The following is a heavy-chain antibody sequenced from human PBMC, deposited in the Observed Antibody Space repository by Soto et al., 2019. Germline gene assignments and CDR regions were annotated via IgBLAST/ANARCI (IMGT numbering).Heavy chain of an antibody. J-gene: IGHJ5*02. CDR2: ISYSGST. V-gene: IGHV4-30-4*01. CDR1: GGSISSSESH. D-gene: IGHD3-10*01. CDR3: ARAKALLWFGELFPWFDP. Sequence: KPSETLALTCTVSGGSISSSESHWSWINQPPGTGLEWIGYISYSGSTSYTPSLKSRVTISLDTSKNQFSLNLSSVTAADTAVYYCARAKALLWFGELFPWFDPWGQGTLVIVSS.